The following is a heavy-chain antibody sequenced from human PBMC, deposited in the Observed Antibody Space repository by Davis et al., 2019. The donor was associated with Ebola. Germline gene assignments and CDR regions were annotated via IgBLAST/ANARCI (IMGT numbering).Heavy chain of an antibody. D-gene: IGHD2-2*01. CDR2: ISAYNGNT. Sequence: ASVKVSCKASGGTFSSYAISWVRQAPGQGLEWMGWISAYNGNTNYAQKLQGRVTMTTDTSTSTAYMELRSLRSDDTAVYYCARACSTSCYHYYMDVWGKGTTVTVSS. CDR3: ARACSTSCYHYYMDV. J-gene: IGHJ6*03. V-gene: IGHV1-18*01. CDR1: GGTFSSYA.